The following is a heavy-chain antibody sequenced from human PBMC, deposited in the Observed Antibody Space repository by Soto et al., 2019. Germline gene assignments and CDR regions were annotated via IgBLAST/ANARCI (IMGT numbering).Heavy chain of an antibody. CDR3: AKAENTAMEISFDY. V-gene: IGHV3-53*01. D-gene: IGHD5-18*01. CDR2: IYSGGST. J-gene: IGHJ4*02. Sequence: GGSLRLSCAASGFTVSSNYMSWVRQAPGKGLEWVSVIYSGGSTYYADSVKGRFTISRDNSKNTLYLQMNSLRAEDTAVYYCAKAENTAMEISFDYWGQGTLVTVSS. CDR1: GFTVSSNY.